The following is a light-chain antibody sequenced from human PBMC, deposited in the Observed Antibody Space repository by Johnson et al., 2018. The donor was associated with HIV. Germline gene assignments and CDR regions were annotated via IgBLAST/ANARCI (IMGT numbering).Light chain of an antibody. CDR1: SSNIGNNY. CDR2: DNN. Sequence: QPVLTQPPSVSAAPGQKVTISCSGSSSNIGNNYVSWYQQLPGTAPKLLIYDNNKRPSGIPDRFSGSKSGTSATLGITGLQTRDEADYYCGTWDSSLSAAYVFGTGTKVTVL. CDR3: GTWDSSLSAAYV. J-gene: IGLJ1*01. V-gene: IGLV1-51*01.